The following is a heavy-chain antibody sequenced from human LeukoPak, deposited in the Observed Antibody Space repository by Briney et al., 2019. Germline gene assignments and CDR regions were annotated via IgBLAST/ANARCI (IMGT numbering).Heavy chain of an antibody. CDR3: ARGGGTYGGDGVVGY. Sequence: PSETLSLTCAVYGSSFSGYYWSWIRQPPGKGLEWMGEVNHDGSTSYNPSLKSRVTISVDTSNNQFSLKLSSVTGADTAVYYCARGGGTYGGDGVVGYWGEGTLVTVSS. CDR2: VNHDGST. J-gene: IGHJ4*02. V-gene: IGHV4-34*01. D-gene: IGHD4-23*01. CDR1: GSSFSGYY.